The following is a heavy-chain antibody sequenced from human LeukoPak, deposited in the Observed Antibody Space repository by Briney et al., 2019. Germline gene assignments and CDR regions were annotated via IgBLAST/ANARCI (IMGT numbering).Heavy chain of an antibody. CDR1: GYTFTGYY. D-gene: IGHD6-13*01. CDR3: ARDSSSWEFDY. V-gene: IGHV1-46*01. Sequence: ASVKVSCKASGYTFTGYYMHWVRQAPGQGLEWMGIINPSGGSTSYAQKFQGRVTMTRDTSTSTVYMELSSLRSEDTAVYYCARDSSSWEFDYWGQGTLVTVSS. CDR2: INPSGGST. J-gene: IGHJ4*02.